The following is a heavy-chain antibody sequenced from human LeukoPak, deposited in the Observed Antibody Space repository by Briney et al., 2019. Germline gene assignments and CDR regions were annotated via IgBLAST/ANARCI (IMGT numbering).Heavy chain of an antibody. J-gene: IGHJ4*02. CDR2: ISQDGREK. CDR3: VGGIGWQPDY. V-gene: IGHV3-7*03. D-gene: IGHD6-19*01. Sequence: GGSLRLSCAASAGFTFSDYWMNWVRQAPGKGVELVAIISQDGREKLYVDTVKGRFTISRDNAKSSLYLQINSLRAEDTAVYYCVGGIGWQPDYWGQGTLVTVSS. CDR1: AGFTFSDYW.